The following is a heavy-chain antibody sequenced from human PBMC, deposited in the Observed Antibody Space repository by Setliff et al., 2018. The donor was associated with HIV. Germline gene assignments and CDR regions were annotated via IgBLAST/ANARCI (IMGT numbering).Heavy chain of an antibody. V-gene: IGHV4-61*02. CDR2: IFSSGST. Sequence: PSETLSLTCTVSGGSISSGSYYWSWIRQPAGKGLEWIGRIFSSGSTSYNPSLKSRVTMSVDTSKNQFSLKLSSVTAADTAVYYCARDGMVRGSKAFGYWGQGTLVTVSS. CDR1: GGSISSGSYY. J-gene: IGHJ4*02. D-gene: IGHD3-10*01. CDR3: ARDGMVRGSKAFGY.